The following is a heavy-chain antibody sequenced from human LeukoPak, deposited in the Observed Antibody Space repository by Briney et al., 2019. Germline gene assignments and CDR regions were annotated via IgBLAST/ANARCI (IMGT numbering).Heavy chain of an antibody. V-gene: IGHV4-4*07. CDR2: IYTSGST. D-gene: IGHD2-2*02. J-gene: IGHJ3*02. CDR3: AGTTFLGYCSSTSCYTEDAFDI. CDR1: GGSISSYY. Sequence: PSETLSLTCTVSGGSISSYYWSWIRQPAGKGLEWTGRIYTSGSTNYNPSLKSRVTISVDTSKNQFSLKLSSVTAADTAVYYCAGTTFLGYCSSTSCYTEDAFDIWGQGTMVTVSS.